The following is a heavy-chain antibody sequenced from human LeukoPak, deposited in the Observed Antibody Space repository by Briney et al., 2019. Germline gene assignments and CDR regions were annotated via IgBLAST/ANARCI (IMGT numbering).Heavy chain of an antibody. CDR3: AKDPYSSSWYGANWFDP. J-gene: IGHJ5*02. CDR2: MSGRGVST. D-gene: IGHD6-13*01. Sequence: PGGSLRLSCAASGFTFTNYAMSWVRQAPGKGLEWVSGMSGRGVSTYYADSVKGRFTISSDNSKNTLYLQMNSLRAEDTAVYYCAKDPYSSSWYGANWFDPWGQGTLVTVSS. V-gene: IGHV3-23*01. CDR1: GFTFTNYA.